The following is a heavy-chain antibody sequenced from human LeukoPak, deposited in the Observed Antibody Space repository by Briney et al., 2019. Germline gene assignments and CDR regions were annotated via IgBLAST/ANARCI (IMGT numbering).Heavy chain of an antibody. J-gene: IGHJ4*02. CDR3: AREGSMTARPFVSIDY. D-gene: IGHD6-6*01. CDR1: GGSISTYH. CDR2: IHTSGNT. V-gene: IGHV4-4*07. Sequence: SETLSLTCTVSGGSISTYHGSWIRQPAGKGLEWIGRIHTSGNTDYSPSLKSRVTMSVDTSKNQFSLKLSSVTAADTAVYYCAREGSMTARPFVSIDYWGQGTLVTISS.